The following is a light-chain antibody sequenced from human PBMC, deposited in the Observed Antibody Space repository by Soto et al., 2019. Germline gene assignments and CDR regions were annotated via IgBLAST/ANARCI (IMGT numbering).Light chain of an antibody. CDR1: QSVSSSY. V-gene: IGKV3-20*01. Sequence: EIVLTQSPGTLSLSPGERATLSCRASQSVSSSYLAWYQQKPGQAPRLLIYGASSRATGIPDRFSGSGSGTAFTLTISRLEPEDFAVYYCQQYGSSPLVTFGQGTRLEIK. CDR3: QQYGSSPLVT. CDR2: GAS. J-gene: IGKJ5*01.